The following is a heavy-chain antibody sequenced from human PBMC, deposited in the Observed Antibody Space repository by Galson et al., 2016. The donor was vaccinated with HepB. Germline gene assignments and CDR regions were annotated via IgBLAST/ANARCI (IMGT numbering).Heavy chain of an antibody. CDR1: GFTFSSYP. D-gene: IGHD2-2*01. Sequence: SLRLSCAVSGFTFSSYPMSWVRQAPGKGLDWVSSISGIGGGTSYAGSAKGRFTISRDISKNTLYLQMNSLRVDDTAVYYCAKAERPAAFFKWRNYYYMDVWGKGTTVIVSS. V-gene: IGHV3-23*01. CDR2: ISGIGGGT. CDR3: AKAERPAAFFKWRNYYYMDV. J-gene: IGHJ6*03.